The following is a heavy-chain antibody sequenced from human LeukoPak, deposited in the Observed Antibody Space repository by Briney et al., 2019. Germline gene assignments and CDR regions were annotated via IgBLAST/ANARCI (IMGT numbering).Heavy chain of an antibody. J-gene: IGHJ5*02. CDR3: ARVGATYSGDP. Sequence: GASVKVSCKASGYTITNNYMHWVRQAPGQGLEWMGVINPSGTGTSYAQKFQGRITMTRDTSISTAYMELSRLRSDDTAVYYCARVGATYSGDPWGQGTLVTVSS. D-gene: IGHD1-26*01. V-gene: IGHV1-46*01. CDR1: GYTITNNY. CDR2: INPSGTGT.